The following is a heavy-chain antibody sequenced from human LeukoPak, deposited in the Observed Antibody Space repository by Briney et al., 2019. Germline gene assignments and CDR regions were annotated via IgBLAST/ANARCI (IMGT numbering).Heavy chain of an antibody. D-gene: IGHD6-13*01. CDR2: ISFSVNTK. Sequence: GGSLRLSCAASGFTFSDYSMNWVRQAPGKGLEWVSYISFSVNTKYYGDSVKGRFTISRDQANNTLYLQMNTLRDEDTAVYYCARGPRYSFYWGQGTLVSVSS. CDR3: ARGPRYSFY. CDR1: GFTFSDYS. V-gene: IGHV3-48*02. J-gene: IGHJ4*02.